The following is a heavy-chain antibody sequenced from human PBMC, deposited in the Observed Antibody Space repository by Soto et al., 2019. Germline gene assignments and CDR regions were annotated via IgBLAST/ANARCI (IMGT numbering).Heavy chain of an antibody. CDR3: SNSGYYDSSGYTRDGGQRGEGTKPFDY. CDR1: GGYFRGYY. CDR2: INHSGGT. J-gene: IGHJ4*02. Sequence: SETLCLTCAVSGGYFRGYYGSWIRQSPGKGLEWIGDINHSGGTNYNPSLKSRVTISVDTSKYQFCLKLSSVTAADTAVYYCSNSGYYDSSGYTRDGGQRGEGTKPFDYWGQGTLVTVSS. D-gene: IGHD3-22*01. V-gene: IGHV4-34*01.